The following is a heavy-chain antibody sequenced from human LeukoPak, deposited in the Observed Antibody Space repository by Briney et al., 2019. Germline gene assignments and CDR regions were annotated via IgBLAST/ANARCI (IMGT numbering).Heavy chain of an antibody. D-gene: IGHD1-26*01. CDR2: ISSSSSSI. CDR1: GFTFSSYA. CDR3: ARVGPYYYYYGMDV. Sequence: GGSLRLSCAASGFTFSSYAMSWVRQAPGKGLEWVSYISSSSSSIYYADSVKGRFTVSRDNAKNSLYLQMNRLRAEDTAIYYCARVGPYYYYYGMDVWGHGTTVTVSS. V-gene: IGHV3-48*04. J-gene: IGHJ6*02.